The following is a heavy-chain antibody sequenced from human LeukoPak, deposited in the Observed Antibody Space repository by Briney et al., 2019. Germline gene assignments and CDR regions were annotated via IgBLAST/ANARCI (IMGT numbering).Heavy chain of an antibody. CDR3: ARGQHSGWSTFVRLDVFDY. Sequence: GGSLRLSCAASGFTFSTYGMNWVRQAPGKGLEWVSYISSSGSTIYYADSVRGRFTISRDNAKNSLYLQMNSLRAEDTAVYYCARGQHSGWSTFVRLDVFDYWGQGTLVTVSS. J-gene: IGHJ4*02. V-gene: IGHV3-48*04. D-gene: IGHD6-19*01. CDR1: GFTFSTYG. CDR2: ISSSGSTI.